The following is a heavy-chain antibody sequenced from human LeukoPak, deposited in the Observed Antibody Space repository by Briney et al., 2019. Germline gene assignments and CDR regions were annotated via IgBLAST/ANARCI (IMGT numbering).Heavy chain of an antibody. D-gene: IGHD1-26*01. CDR1: GFTFSSYA. V-gene: IGHV3-30*01. CDR2: ISYDGSNK. Sequence: AGGSLRLSCAASGFTFSSYAMHWVRQAPGKGLEWVAVISYDGSNKYYADSVKGRFTISRDSSKNTLYLQMNSLRAEDTAVYYCARRGIVGATTSGYYFDYWGQGTLVTVSS. CDR3: ARRGIVGATTSGYYFDY. J-gene: IGHJ4*02.